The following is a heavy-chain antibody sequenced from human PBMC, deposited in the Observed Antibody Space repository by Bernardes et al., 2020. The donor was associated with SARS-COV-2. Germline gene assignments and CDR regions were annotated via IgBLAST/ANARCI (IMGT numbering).Heavy chain of an antibody. V-gene: IGHV3-23*01. CDR3: AKRRARSIVAPGDS. Sequence: GGSLRLSCVVSGFTFSTYAMSWVRQAQGKGLEWVSAISATSGSTYYSDSVKGRFTISRDNYKNILYLQMNSLRAEDTAIYYCAKRRARSIVAPGDSWGQGTLVTVSS. CDR2: ISATSGST. CDR1: GFTFSTYA. J-gene: IGHJ4*02. D-gene: IGHD6-13*01.